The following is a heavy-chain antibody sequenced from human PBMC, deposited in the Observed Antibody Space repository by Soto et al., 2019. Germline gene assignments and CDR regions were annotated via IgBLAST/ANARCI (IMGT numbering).Heavy chain of an antibody. CDR1: GFTFSSYA. D-gene: IGHD6-19*01. V-gene: IGHV3-23*01. CDR3: AKDRRWLADFDY. Sequence: EASLRLSCAASGFTFSSYAMSCLRQAPGKGLEWFSAISGSGGRTYYADAVKGRFTISRDHSKNTLYLQMHSLRAEDTAVYYCAKDRRWLADFDYWGQGTLVTVSS. J-gene: IGHJ4*02. CDR2: ISGSGGRT.